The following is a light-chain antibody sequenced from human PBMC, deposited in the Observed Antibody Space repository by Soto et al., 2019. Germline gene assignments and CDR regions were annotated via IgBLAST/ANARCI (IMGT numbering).Light chain of an antibody. CDR2: DAT. Sequence: EIVLTQSPATLSLSPGERATLSCRASQTVSSYLAWYQQKPGQARRLLIYDATNRATGIPARFSGSGSGTDFTLTISSLEPEDCAVYYCQQRYSWPPYTFGQGTKLEIK. J-gene: IGKJ2*01. V-gene: IGKV3-11*01. CDR1: QTVSSY. CDR3: QQRYSWPPYT.